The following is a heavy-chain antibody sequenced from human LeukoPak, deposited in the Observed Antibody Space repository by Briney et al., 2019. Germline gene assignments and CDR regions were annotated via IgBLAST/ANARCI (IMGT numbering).Heavy chain of an antibody. J-gene: IGHJ3*02. D-gene: IGHD3-16*02. V-gene: IGHV3-21*01. CDR3: ARESYDYVWGSYRHDAFDI. Sequence: GGSLRLSCAASGFTFSTYGMHWVRQAPGKGLEWVSSISSSSSYIYYADSVKGRFAISRDNAKNSLYLQMNSLRAEDTAVYYCARESYDYVWGSYRHDAFDIWGQGTMVTVSS. CDR2: ISSSSSYI. CDR1: GFTFSTYG.